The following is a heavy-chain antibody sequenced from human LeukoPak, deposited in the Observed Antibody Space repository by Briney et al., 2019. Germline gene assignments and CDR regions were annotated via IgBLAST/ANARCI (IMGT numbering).Heavy chain of an antibody. CDR1: GFTFSSYA. V-gene: IGHV3-23*01. D-gene: IGHD6-13*01. CDR2: IRGSGGST. J-gene: IGHJ4*02. CDR3: AKRGAGSTWYPNYFFDY. Sequence: GGSLRLSCAASGFTFSSYAMSWVRQAPGKGLEWVSAIRGSGGSTYYADSVKGRFTISRDNSKNTLYLQMNSLRAEDTAVYYCAKRGAGSTWYPNYFFDYWGQGTLVTVSS.